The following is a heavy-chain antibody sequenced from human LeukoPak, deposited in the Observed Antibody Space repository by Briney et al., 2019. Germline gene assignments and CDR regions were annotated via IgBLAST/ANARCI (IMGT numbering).Heavy chain of an antibody. V-gene: IGHV4-61*02. CDR3: ARRQQQLVAPFDY. CDR1: GGSISSGSYY. CDR2: IYTSGST. D-gene: IGHD6-13*01. J-gene: IGHJ4*02. Sequence: SETLSLTCTVSGGSISSGSYYWSWIRQPAGKGLEWIGRIYTSGSTNYNPSLKSRVTISVDTSKNQFSLKLSSVTAADTAMYYCARRQQQLVAPFDYWGQGTLVTVSS.